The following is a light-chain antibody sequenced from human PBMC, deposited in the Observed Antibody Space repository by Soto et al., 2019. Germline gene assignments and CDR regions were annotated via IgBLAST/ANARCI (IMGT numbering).Light chain of an antibody. V-gene: IGKV1-39*01. CDR3: QQSYSTLLIT. J-gene: IGKJ5*01. CDR2: GTS. CDR1: QAINTY. Sequence: DIQMTQSPSFLSASVGDRVTISCLASQAINTYLNWYQQKQGKAPKLLIYGTSDLQNGVPSRFSGGGSGTDFTLTISSLQTENFATYYCQQSYSTLLITFGQGTRLEV.